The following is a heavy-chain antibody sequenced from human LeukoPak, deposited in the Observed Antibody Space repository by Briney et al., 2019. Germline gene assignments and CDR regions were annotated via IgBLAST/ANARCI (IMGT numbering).Heavy chain of an antibody. J-gene: IGHJ4*02. D-gene: IGHD4-23*01. V-gene: IGHV3-64*01. CDR2: ISSYGDNT. Sequence: PGGSLRLSCVASGFTFSDYTMHWVRQAPGKGLEYVSAISSYGDNTYYANSVKGRFTISRDNSKNTLYLQMGSLRADDMAVYYCARATNSYGGNSDFWGQGPWSPSPQ. CDR3: ARATNSYGGNSDF. CDR1: GFTFSDYT.